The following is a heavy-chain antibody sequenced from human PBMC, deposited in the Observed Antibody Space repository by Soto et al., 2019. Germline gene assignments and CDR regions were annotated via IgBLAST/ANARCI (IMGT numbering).Heavy chain of an antibody. D-gene: IGHD3-9*01. CDR3: EQFDWDSGSNIMEQRDY. V-gene: IGHV3-23*01. CDR1: GFTFSSYA. Sequence: EVQLLESGGGLVQPGGSLRLSCAASGFTFSSYAMSWVRQAPGKVLEWVSAISGSGGSTYYEDSVKGRFTISRDNSKSAMYVQMHSARAEATDVYYSEQFDWDSGSNIMEQRDYWCQGTLVTVSS. J-gene: IGHJ4*02. CDR2: ISGSGGST.